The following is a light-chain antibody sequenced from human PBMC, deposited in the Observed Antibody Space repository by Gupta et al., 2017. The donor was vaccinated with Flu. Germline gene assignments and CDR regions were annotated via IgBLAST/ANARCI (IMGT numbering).Light chain of an antibody. Sequence: VVAQPPSVSVAPGQTARITCGGDIIGNEPVHWYQQKAGQAPVWGGEDDSDRPSEIPERFAGSHSGTKAKRHISRVEAGNEADDDCQVWAGPRDHDVFGGGKKLTVL. CDR2: DDS. J-gene: IGLJ3*02. CDR3: QVWAGPRDHDV. V-gene: IGLV3-21*02. CDR1: IIGNEP.